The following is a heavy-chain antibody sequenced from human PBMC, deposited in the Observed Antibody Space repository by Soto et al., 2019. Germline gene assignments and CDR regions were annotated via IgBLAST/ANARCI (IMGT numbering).Heavy chain of an antibody. CDR3: ARGGHIAVVTASFDY. CDR1: GYTLNTYY. Sequence: ASVKGSCKPSGYTLNTYYLHWVRQAPGQGLEWMGIIHPSGGGSTYAQKFLGRVTMTRDTSTSTVFMELSSLRSADTAVYYCARGGHIAVVTASFDYWGQGTLVTGSS. CDR2: IHPSGGGS. V-gene: IGHV1-46*02. D-gene: IGHD2-21*02. J-gene: IGHJ4*02.